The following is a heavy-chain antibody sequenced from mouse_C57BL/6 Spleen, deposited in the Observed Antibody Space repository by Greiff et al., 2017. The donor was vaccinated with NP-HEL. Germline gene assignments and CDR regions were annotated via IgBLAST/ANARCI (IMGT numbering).Heavy chain of an antibody. Sequence: EVQLQQSGPELVKPGDSVKISCKASGYSFTGYFMNWVMQSHGKSLEWIGRINPYNGDTFYNQKFKGKATLTVDKSPSTAHMELRSLTSEDAAVYYCARPHYGNPFAYWGQGTLVTVSA. D-gene: IGHD2-1*01. J-gene: IGHJ3*01. CDR1: GYSFTGYF. V-gene: IGHV1-20*01. CDR2: INPYNGDT. CDR3: ARPHYGNPFAY.